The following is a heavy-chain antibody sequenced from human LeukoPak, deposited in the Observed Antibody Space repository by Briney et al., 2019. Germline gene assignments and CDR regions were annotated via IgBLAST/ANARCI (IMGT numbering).Heavy chain of an antibody. Sequence: CSVKDSCKASGGTLSKYGISGVRQAPGEGGDWMGWIIPMFGATEDAQKLEGRVTITADESTNTTYMELSSLRSEDTAVYYCARGHTATTSLLGYWGQGTLVTVSS. CDR3: ARGHTATTSLLGY. D-gene: IGHD4-17*01. V-gene: IGHV1-69*01. CDR2: IIPMFGAT. CDR1: GGTLSKYG. J-gene: IGHJ4*02.